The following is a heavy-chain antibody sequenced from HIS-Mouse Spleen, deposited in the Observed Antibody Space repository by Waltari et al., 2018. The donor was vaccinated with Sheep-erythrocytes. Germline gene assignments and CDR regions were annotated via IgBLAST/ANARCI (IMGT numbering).Heavy chain of an antibody. V-gene: IGHV3-21*01. Sequence: EVQLVESGGGRVKPGGSLSLSCAASGFTSSRYSMHWFRQAPGKVLEWVSSISSSSSYIYYADSVKGRFTISRDNAKNSLYLQMNSLRAEDTAVYYCARDTGTDAFDIWGQGTIVTVSS. CDR2: ISSSSSYI. J-gene: IGHJ3*02. D-gene: IGHD1-1*01. CDR3: ARDTGTDAFDI. CDR1: GFTSSRYS.